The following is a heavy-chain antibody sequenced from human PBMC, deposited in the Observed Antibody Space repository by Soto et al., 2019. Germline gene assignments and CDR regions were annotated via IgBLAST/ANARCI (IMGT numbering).Heavy chain of an antibody. CDR3: ARLGMTTVTTHNFDP. Sequence: PSETLSLTCTVSGGSISSSSYYWGWIRQPPGKWLEWIGSIYYSGSTYYNPSLKSRVTISVDTSKNQFSLKLSSVTAADTAVYYCARLGMTTVTTHNFDPWGQGTLVTVYS. V-gene: IGHV4-39*01. CDR1: GGSISSSSYY. J-gene: IGHJ5*02. CDR2: IYYSGST. D-gene: IGHD4-4*01.